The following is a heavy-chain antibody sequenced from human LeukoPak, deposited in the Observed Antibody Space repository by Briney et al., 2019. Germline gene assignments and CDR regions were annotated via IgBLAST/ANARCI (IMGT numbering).Heavy chain of an antibody. J-gene: IGHJ3*02. D-gene: IGHD1-26*01. CDR1: GFTFSSYW. Sequence: PGGSLRLSCAASGFTFSSYWMHWVRQAPGKGLVWVSRINSDGSSTSYADSVKGRFTISRDNAKTTLYLQMNSLRAEDAAVDYCARVQWELPSGAFDIWGQGTMVSVSS. V-gene: IGHV3-74*01. CDR3: ARVQWELPSGAFDI. CDR2: INSDGSST.